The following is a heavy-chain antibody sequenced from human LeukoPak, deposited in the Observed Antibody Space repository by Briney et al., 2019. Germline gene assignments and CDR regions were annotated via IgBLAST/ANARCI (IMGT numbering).Heavy chain of an antibody. J-gene: IGHJ4*02. D-gene: IGHD6-19*01. CDR2: IYYSGST. V-gene: IGHV4-30-4*08. CDR1: GGSISSGDYY. Sequence: PSQTLSLTCTVSGGSISSGDYYWSSIRQPPGKGLEWIGYIYYSGSTYYNPSLKSRVTISVDTSKNQFSLKLSSVTAADTAVYYCARETIAVAAPDYCGQGTLVTVSS. CDR3: ARETIAVAAPDY.